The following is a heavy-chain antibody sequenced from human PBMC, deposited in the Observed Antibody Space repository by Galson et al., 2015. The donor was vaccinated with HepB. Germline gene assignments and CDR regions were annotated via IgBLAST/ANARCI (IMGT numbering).Heavy chain of an antibody. V-gene: IGHV1-18*01. J-gene: IGHJ4*02. CDR1: NYIFNNYG. Sequence: QSGAEVKKPGASVRVSCKASNYIFNNYGISWMRQAPGQGLEWMGWISGHNGNTNYAQKFQGRVTMTADTSTSTAYMEVRSLRSDDTAMYYCARVSLLWFGTLRVIGPVDSWGQGVLVTVSS. D-gene: IGHD3-16*01. CDR2: ISGHNGNT. CDR3: ARVSLLWFGTLRVIGPVDS.